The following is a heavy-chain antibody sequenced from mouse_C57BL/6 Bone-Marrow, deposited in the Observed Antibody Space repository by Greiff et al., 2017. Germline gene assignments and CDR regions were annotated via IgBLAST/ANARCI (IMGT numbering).Heavy chain of an antibody. Sequence: VQLKESGAELVKPGASVKLSCKTSGYTFTSYWMHWVKQRPGQGLEWIGAIYPGNSDTSYNQKFKGKAKLTAVTSGSTAYMELSSLTNEDSAVYYCTRGGGAMDYWGQGTSVTVSS. V-gene: IGHV1-5*01. CDR3: TRGGGAMDY. CDR2: IYPGNSDT. CDR1: GYTFTSYW. J-gene: IGHJ4*01.